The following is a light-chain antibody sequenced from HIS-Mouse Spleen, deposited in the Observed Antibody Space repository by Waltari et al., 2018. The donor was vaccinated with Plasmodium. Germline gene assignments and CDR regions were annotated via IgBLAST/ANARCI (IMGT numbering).Light chain of an antibody. V-gene: IGKV1-39*01. CDR1: QSISSY. Sequence: DIQMTQSPSSLSASVGDRVTITCRASQSISSYLNWYQQKPGKAPTLLIYAASSLQSVVPWRFSCSGAATEFTLTISSLQPEDFATYYYQQNYNTWTFGQGTKVEIK. J-gene: IGKJ1*01. CDR2: AAS. CDR3: QQNYNTWT.